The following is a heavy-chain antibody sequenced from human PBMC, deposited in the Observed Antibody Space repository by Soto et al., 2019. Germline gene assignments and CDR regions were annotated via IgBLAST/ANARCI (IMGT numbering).Heavy chain of an antibody. V-gene: IGHV1-18*01. CDR2: ISSYNGDT. D-gene: IGHD2-8*01. J-gene: IGHJ6*02. CDR3: AKNGQPPYYYYGLDV. Sequence: ASVKVSCKASGYTFTRYGISWVRQAPGQGLEWMGWISSYNGDTNYAQKFQDRVSMTIDTSTGTAYMELRSLTSDDTAIYYCAKNGQPPYYYYGLDVWGQGTKVT. CDR1: GYTFTRYG.